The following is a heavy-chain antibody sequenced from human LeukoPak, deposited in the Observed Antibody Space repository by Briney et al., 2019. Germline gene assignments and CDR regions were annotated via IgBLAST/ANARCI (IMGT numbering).Heavy chain of an antibody. D-gene: IGHD2-15*01. CDR1: GYTFTSYG. Sequence: ASVKVSCKASGYTFTSYGISWVRQAPGQGLEWMGWISAYNGNTSYAQKVRGRVTMTTDTSTSTAYMELRSLRSDDTAVYYCAREHCSGGSCYDYWGQGTLVTVSS. V-gene: IGHV1-18*01. CDR2: ISAYNGNT. J-gene: IGHJ4*02. CDR3: AREHCSGGSCYDY.